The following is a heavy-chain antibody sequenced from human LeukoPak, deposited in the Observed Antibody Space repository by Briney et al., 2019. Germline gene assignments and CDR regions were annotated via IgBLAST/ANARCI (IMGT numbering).Heavy chain of an antibody. D-gene: IGHD4-17*01. Sequence: GASVKVSCKASGYTFTSYGISWVRQAPGQGLEWMGWISAYNGNTNYAQKFQGRVTMTRDTSTSTVYMELSSLRSEDTAVYYCARDPPHGYGDLNDGDYWGQGTLVTVSS. CDR2: ISAYNGNT. V-gene: IGHV1-18*01. J-gene: IGHJ4*02. CDR3: ARDPPHGYGDLNDGDY. CDR1: GYTFTSYG.